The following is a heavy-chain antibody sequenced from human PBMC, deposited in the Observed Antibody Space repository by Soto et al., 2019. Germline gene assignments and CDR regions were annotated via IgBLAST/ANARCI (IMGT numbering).Heavy chain of an antibody. J-gene: IGHJ6*02. CDR2: ISGGGGSTI. CDR3: ARARGYYDSSGYDV. D-gene: IGHD3-22*01. CDR1: GFTFSDYY. V-gene: IGHV3-11*01. Sequence: QVQLVESGGGLVKPGGSLRLSCATSGFTFSDYYMNWVRQAPGKGLDWISYISGGGGSTIYYAASVKGRFTISRDNAKKSLYLQMNSLSAEDTAVYYCARARGYYDSSGYDVWGQGTTVTVSS.